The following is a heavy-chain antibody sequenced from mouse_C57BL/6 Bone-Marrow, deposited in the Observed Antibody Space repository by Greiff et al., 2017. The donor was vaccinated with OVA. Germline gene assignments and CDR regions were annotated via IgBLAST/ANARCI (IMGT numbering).Heavy chain of an antibody. Sequence: EVKLQESGGDLVKPGGSLKLSCAASGFTFSSYGMSWVRQTPDKRLEWVATISSGGSYTYYPDSVKGRFTISRYNAKNTRYPHMSSMKSEDTAMYYCSRPQTAQASFWFAYWGQGTLVTVSA. CDR2: ISSGGSYT. J-gene: IGHJ3*01. CDR1: GFTFSSYG. CDR3: SRPQTAQASFWFAY. V-gene: IGHV5-6*01. D-gene: IGHD3-2*02.